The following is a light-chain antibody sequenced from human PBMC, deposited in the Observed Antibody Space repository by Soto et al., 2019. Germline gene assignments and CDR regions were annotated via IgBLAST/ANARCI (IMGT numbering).Light chain of an antibody. J-gene: IGKJ3*01. CDR3: QKHNSAPLF. Sequence: DIQMTQSPSSLSASVGDRVTITCRASQGISTYLVWYQQRQGRAPKLLIYDASSLLSGVPSRFSGSGSGTDFTLTISSLQPEDVATYYCQKHNSAPLFFGPGTKVEIK. CDR1: QGISTY. V-gene: IGKV1-39*01. CDR2: DAS.